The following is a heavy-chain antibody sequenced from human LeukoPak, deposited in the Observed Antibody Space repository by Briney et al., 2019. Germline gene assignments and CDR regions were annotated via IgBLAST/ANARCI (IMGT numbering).Heavy chain of an antibody. CDR1: GGSFSGYY. CDR2: INHSGST. J-gene: IGHJ4*02. D-gene: IGHD6-6*01. V-gene: IGHV4-34*01. Sequence: SETLSLTCAVYGGSFSGYYWSWIRQPPGKGLEWIGEINHSGSTNYNPSLKSRVTISVDTSKNQFSLKLSSVTAADSAVYYCARLTRLSTSPDRYYLDYWGQGTLVTVSS. CDR3: ARLTRLSTSPDRYYLDY.